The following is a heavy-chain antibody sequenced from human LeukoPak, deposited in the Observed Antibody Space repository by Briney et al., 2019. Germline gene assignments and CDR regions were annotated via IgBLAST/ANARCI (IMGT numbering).Heavy chain of an antibody. Sequence: GGSLRLSCAASGFTFSRHWMHWLRQGRGKGLEWVSRIKSDGSETQYADSVKGRFTISRDNAHNTLYLQMTSLRPEDTAIYYCARVVSYFDLWGQGALVTVSS. V-gene: IGHV3-74*01. J-gene: IGHJ4*02. CDR1: GFTFSRHW. CDR2: IKSDGSET. CDR3: ARVVSYFDL. D-gene: IGHD3-16*01.